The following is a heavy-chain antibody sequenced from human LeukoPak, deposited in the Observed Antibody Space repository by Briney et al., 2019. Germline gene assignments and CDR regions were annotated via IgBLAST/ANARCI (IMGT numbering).Heavy chain of an antibody. J-gene: IGHJ4*02. Sequence: SETLSLTCTVSGGSISGYYWSWIRQPPGKGLEWIGYIYYSGSTNYNPSLKSRVTISVDKSKNQFSLKLSSVTAADTAVYYCARQQQSASDYWGQGTLVTVSS. CDR3: ARQQQSASDY. CDR1: GGSISGYY. CDR2: IYYSGST. D-gene: IGHD6-13*01. V-gene: IGHV4-59*08.